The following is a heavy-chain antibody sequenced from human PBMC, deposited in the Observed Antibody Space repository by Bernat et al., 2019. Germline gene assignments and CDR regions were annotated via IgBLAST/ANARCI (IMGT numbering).Heavy chain of an antibody. J-gene: IGHJ4*02. D-gene: IGHD3-10*01. Sequence: QVQLVESGGGVVQPGRSLRLSCAASGFTFSSYGMHWVRQAPGKGLEWVAVISYDGSNKYYADSVKGRFTISRDNAKNTLYLQMNSLRAEDTAVYYCARLLEYYYGSGIGYWGQGTLVTVSS. CDR3: ARLLEYYYGSGIGY. CDR1: GFTFSSYG. V-gene: IGHV3-30*03. CDR2: ISYDGSNK.